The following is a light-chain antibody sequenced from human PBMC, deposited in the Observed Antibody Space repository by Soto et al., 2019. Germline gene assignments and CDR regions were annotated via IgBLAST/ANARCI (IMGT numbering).Light chain of an antibody. CDR3: QQFNSYPR. V-gene: IGKV1-13*02. Sequence: AIQLTQSPSSLSASVGDRVTITCRASQGISSALAWYQQKPGKAPKLLIYDASSLESGVPSRFSGSGSGTEFTLTISSLQPEDFATYYCQQFNSYPRFGPGTKVDIK. J-gene: IGKJ3*01. CDR1: QGISSA. CDR2: DAS.